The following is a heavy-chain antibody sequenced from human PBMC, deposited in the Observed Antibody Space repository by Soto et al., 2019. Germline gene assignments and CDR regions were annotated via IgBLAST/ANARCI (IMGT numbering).Heavy chain of an antibody. CDR1: GFTFSSYS. V-gene: IGHV3-21*01. CDR2: ISSSSSYI. J-gene: IGHJ6*03. Sequence: PGGSLRLSCAASGFTFSSYSMNWVRQAPGKGLEWVSSISSSSSYIYYADSVKGRFTISRDNAKNSLYLQMNSLRAEDTAVYYCARGVVVVDDYYYYMDVWGKGTTVNVAS. CDR3: ARGVVVVDDYYYYMDV. D-gene: IGHD2-15*01.